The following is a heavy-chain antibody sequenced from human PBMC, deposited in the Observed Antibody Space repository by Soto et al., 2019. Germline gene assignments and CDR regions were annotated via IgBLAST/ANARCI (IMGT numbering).Heavy chain of an antibody. V-gene: IGHV4-39*01. Sequence: QLQLQESGPGLLKPSETLSLTCTVSGGSISARHTYCGWIRQPPGKGLEWIGSFYDSGSTYYNPSLKSRVYISVDSSKNQFSLTLASLTAADTAVYYCARAPDSWGQGTLVTVSS. J-gene: IGHJ4*02. CDR3: ARAPDS. CDR2: FYDSGST. CDR1: GGSISARHTY.